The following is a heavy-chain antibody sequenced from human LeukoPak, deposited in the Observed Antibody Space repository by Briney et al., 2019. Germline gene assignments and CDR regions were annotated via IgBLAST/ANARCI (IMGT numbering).Heavy chain of an antibody. CDR1: GGSVSSGNYC. Sequence: SGTLSLTCTVSGGSVSSGNYCWSWIWQPPGKELEWIGYVHYSGTTNYNPSLKSRVIISMDTSKNQFSLKLSSVTAADTAVYYCAREHDYGRFDYWGQGTLVTVSS. CDR3: AREHDYGRFDY. CDR2: VHYSGTT. D-gene: IGHD4-17*01. J-gene: IGHJ4*02. V-gene: IGHV4-61*01.